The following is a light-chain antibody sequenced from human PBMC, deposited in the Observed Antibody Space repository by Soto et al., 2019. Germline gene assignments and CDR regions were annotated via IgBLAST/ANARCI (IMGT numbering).Light chain of an antibody. CDR3: QQYGSSPLLT. CDR1: QCVRSSY. J-gene: IGKJ4*01. CDR2: GAS. Sequence: EIVLTQSPGTLSLSPGERATLSCRASQCVRSSYLAWYQQKPGQAPRLLIYGASSRATGIPDRFSGSGSRTDFTLTISRLEPEDFAVYYCQQYGSSPLLTFGGGTKVEIK. V-gene: IGKV3-20*01.